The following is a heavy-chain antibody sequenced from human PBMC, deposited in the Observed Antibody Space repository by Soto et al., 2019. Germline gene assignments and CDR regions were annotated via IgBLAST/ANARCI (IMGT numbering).Heavy chain of an antibody. J-gene: IGHJ6*04. CDR2: ISGGGDST. V-gene: IGHV3-23*01. CDR1: GFTFSSYA. D-gene: IGHD5-18*01. CDR3: AKGILSTPRSAMDV. Sequence: EVQLLESGGGLVQPGGSLRLSCAASGFTFSSYAMTWVRQAPGKGLEWVSGISGGGDSTYYADSLRGRFTISRDNSKNTLNLQMRSLSAEDMAVYYCAKGILSTPRSAMDVWGXGTTVTVSS.